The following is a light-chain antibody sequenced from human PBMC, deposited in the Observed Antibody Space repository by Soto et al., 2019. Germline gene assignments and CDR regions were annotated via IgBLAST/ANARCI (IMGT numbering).Light chain of an antibody. CDR3: QQSYSTPWT. CDR1: QSISIY. V-gene: IGKV1-39*01. Sequence: SAVCAAVGARFTITCRANQSISIYLNWYQQKPGKAPKLLIYAASSLQSGVPSRFSGSGSGTDFTLTISSLQPEDFATYYCQQSYSTPWTFGQWTKVDLK. CDR2: AAS. J-gene: IGKJ1*01.